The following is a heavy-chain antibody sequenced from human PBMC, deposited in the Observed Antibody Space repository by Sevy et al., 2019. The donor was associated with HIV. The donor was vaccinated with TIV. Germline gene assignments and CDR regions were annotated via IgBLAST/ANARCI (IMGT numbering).Heavy chain of an antibody. V-gene: IGHV1-24*01. J-gene: IGHJ4*02. CDR3: ATARPVVTLFDY. CDR2: FDPEPGET. D-gene: IGHD4-4*01. CDR1: GYTLTELS. Sequence: ASVKVSCKVSGYTLTELSIHWVRQAPGKGLQWMGGFDPEPGETIYAQKFQGRVIMTEDTSTDTAYMELSSLRSDDTAVYYCATARPVVTLFDYWGQGTLVTVSS.